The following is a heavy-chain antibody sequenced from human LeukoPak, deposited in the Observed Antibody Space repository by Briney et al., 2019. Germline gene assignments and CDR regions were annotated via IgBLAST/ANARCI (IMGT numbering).Heavy chain of an antibody. Sequence: GGSLRLSCAASGFTFSSYAMYWVRQAPGKGLEWVSGLTGGGDFTYYAESVKGRFTISRDNSKNTLYLEMNSLRADDTAVYYCAKRGNTISFFDPWGQGTLVTVSS. CDR2: LTGGGDFT. CDR3: AKRGNTISFFDP. CDR1: GFTFSSYA. V-gene: IGHV3-23*01. D-gene: IGHD5-24*01. J-gene: IGHJ5*02.